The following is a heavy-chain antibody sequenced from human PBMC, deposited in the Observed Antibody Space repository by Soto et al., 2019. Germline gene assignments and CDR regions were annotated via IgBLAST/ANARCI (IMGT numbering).Heavy chain of an antibody. D-gene: IGHD2-21*01. J-gene: IGHJ6*03. Sequence: QVQLQESGPGLAKPSETLSLTCSVSGISVRSNYWSWIRQPPGKGLEWIGFITYSGITDYNPPLHRRVSIPVDKSKNQLALNLRSVTAAATAVYYCARAVVVVPPAGDHYYHMYVWGNGTTVTVS. CDR2: ITYSGIT. V-gene: IGHV4-59*02. CDR3: ARAVVVVPPAGDHYYHMYV. CDR1: GISVRSNY.